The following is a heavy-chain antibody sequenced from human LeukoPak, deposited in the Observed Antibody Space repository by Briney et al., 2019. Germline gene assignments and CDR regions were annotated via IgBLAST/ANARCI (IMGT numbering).Heavy chain of an antibody. V-gene: IGHV3-48*04. CDR2: ISSSGSTI. D-gene: IGHD1-26*01. CDR3: ARGGLGSWTFDS. CDR1: GFIFSSYS. J-gene: IGHJ4*02. Sequence: GGSLRHSCAGSGFIFSSYSMNWVRQAPGKGLEWVSYISSSGSTIYYADSVKGRFTISRDNAKYSPHLQMDSLRAEDTAVYSCARGGLGSWTFDSWGQGTLVTVSS.